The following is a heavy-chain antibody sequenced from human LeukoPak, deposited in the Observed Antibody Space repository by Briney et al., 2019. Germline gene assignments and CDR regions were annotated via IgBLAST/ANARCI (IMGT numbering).Heavy chain of an antibody. Sequence: SQTLSLTCAISGDTVSSNSAAWNWIRQSPSRGLEWLGRRYYRSKWYHDYATSVKSRMTINPDTSKNQVSLQLKSVIPEDTAVYYCARGTNDYADPVFDSWGQGTLVTVSS. D-gene: IGHD4-17*01. CDR2: RYYRSKWYH. J-gene: IGHJ4*02. CDR3: ARGTNDYADPVFDS. CDR1: GDTVSSNSAA. V-gene: IGHV6-1*01.